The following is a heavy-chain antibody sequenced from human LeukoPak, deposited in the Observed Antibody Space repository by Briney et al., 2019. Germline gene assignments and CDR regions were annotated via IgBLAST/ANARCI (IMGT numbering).Heavy chain of an antibody. CDR2: ISYGGCNK. J-gene: IGHJ4*02. V-gene: IGHV3-30*04. Sequence: GGSLRLSCAASGFTFSSYAMHWLRQAPGKGLEWVSVISYGGCNKYYADSVKGRLTISRDNSKNTLYLQMNSLRAEDTAVYYCARDRYSSSWYGYFDYWGQGTLVTVSS. CDR1: GFTFSSYA. CDR3: ARDRYSSSWYGYFDY. D-gene: IGHD6-13*01.